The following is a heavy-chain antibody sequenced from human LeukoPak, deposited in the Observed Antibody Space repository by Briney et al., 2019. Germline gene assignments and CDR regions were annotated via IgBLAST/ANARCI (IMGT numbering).Heavy chain of an antibody. J-gene: IGHJ4*02. CDR2: IYYSGST. CDR3: ARVGTYGSGSYLSWLDY. CDR1: GGSISSYY. D-gene: IGHD3-10*01. Sequence: SPSETLSLTCTVSGGSISSYYWSWIGQPPGKGVEWIGYIYYSGSTNYNPSLKSRVTISVDTSKNQFSLKLSSVTAADTAVYYCARVGTYGSGSYLSWLDYWGQGTLVTVSS. V-gene: IGHV4-59*01.